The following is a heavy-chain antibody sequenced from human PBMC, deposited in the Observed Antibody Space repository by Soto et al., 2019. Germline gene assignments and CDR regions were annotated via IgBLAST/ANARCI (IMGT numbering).Heavy chain of an antibody. CDR3: AGSSDDGRDN. V-gene: IGHV3-21*01. J-gene: IGHJ4*02. CDR2: IISRSSFI. Sequence: EVQLVESGGGLVKPGGSLRLSCAASGFSLSDYSMNWIRQAPGKGLEWVASIISRSSFIHYAESMKGRFTISRDNAKNSLYLQMNSLSAEDTAVYYCAGSSDDGRDNWGQGTLVTVAS. CDR1: GFSLSDYS. D-gene: IGHD1-26*01.